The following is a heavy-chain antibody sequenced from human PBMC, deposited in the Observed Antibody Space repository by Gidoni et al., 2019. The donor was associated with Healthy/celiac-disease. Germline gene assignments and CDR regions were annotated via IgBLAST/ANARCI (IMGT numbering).Heavy chain of an antibody. CDR2: ISYDGSNK. Sequence: QVQLVESGGGVVQPGRSLRLSCAASGFTFSRYAMHWVRQAPGKGLEWVAVISYDGSNKYYADSVKGRFTISRDNSKNTLYLQMNSLRAEDTAVYYCARDQRRITMVRGVPRGFDPWGQGTLVTVSS. V-gene: IGHV3-30-3*01. CDR1: GFTFSRYA. J-gene: IGHJ5*02. CDR3: ARDQRRITMVRGVPRGFDP. D-gene: IGHD3-10*01.